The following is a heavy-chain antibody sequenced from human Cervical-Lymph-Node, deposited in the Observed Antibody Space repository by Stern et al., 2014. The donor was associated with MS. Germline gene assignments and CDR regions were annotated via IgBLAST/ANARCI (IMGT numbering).Heavy chain of an antibody. CDR2: IYSCENG. D-gene: IGHD6-19*01. V-gene: IGHV3-53*01. CDR3: ARERQWLALDY. J-gene: IGHJ4*02. Sequence: EVQLVQSGGGLIQPGGSLRLSWAVSGLNVSGNDMAWVRQATGKGLEWVSGIYSCENGKYADSVKGRFTISRDDARSMLYLQMNSLTAEDTAVYFCARERQWLALDYWGQGTRVIVTS. CDR1: GLNVSGND.